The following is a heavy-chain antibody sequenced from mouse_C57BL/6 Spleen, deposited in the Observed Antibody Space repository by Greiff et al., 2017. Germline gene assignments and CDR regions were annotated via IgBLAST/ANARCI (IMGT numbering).Heavy chain of an antibody. V-gene: IGHV1-69*01. Sequence: QVQLQQPGAELVMPGASVKLSCKASGYTFTSYWMHWVKQRPGQGLEWIGEIDPSDSYTNYNQKFKGKSTLTVDKSSSTAYMQRSSLTSEDSAVYYCARHYGSSSWYFDVWGTGTTVTVSS. J-gene: IGHJ1*03. D-gene: IGHD1-1*01. CDR1: GYTFTSYW. CDR3: ARHYGSSSWYFDV. CDR2: IDPSDSYT.